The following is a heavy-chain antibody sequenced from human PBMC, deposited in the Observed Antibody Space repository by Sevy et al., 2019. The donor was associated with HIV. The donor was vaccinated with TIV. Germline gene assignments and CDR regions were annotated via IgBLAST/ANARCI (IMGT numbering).Heavy chain of an antibody. CDR1: GGSFSGYY. J-gene: IGHJ3*02. CDR3: ARDCTGSSCSHAFDI. V-gene: IGHV4-34*01. Sequence: SETLSLTCAVYGGSFSGYYWSWIRQPPGKGLEWIGEINHSGGTNYNPSLKGRVAISVDTSKNPFSLKLNSVTAADTAVYYCARDCTGSSCSHAFDIWGQGTMVTVSS. CDR2: INHSGGT. D-gene: IGHD2-15*01.